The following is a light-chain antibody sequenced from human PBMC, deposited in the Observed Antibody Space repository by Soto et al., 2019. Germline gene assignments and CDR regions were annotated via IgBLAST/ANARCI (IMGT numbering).Light chain of an antibody. CDR3: QQYNDWPLT. Sequence: VVMTQSPGTLSVSPGEGVTLSCRASQSFGNSLAWYQQKPGQAPRLLIYGAFTRATGIPARFSGTGSGTEFTLTISSLQSEDFALYYCQQYNDWPLTFGQGTKVDI. CDR2: GAF. V-gene: IGKV3-15*01. CDR1: QSFGNS. J-gene: IGKJ1*01.